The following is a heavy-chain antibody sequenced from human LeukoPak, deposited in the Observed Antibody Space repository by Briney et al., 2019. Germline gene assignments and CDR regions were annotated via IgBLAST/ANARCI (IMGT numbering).Heavy chain of an antibody. CDR2: IDHTGIT. V-gene: IGHV4-59*01. CDR1: GGSFSGYY. D-gene: IGHD3-22*01. CDR3: ASLTTADAFDI. J-gene: IGHJ3*02. Sequence: KPSETLSLTCAVYGGSFSGYYWSWIRQPPGKGLEWIGYIDHTGITNYNPSLNSRVTISRDTSKNHFSLELSSATAADTAVFYCASLTTADAFDIWGQGTMVTVSS.